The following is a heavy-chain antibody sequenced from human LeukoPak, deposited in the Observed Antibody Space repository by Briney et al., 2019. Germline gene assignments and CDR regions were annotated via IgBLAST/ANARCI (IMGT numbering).Heavy chain of an antibody. V-gene: IGHV3-21*01. CDR1: GVSLNIYG. CDR2: IGNSGTYI. CDR3: TRDGVAWSRDY. Sequence: GGSLRLSCAASGVSLNIYGMTWVRQAPGNGLEGVATIGNSGTYIHYGDSVKGRFTISRDTAKSSLYLQVNSLRVEDTAIYYCTRDGVAWSRDYWGQGTLVTVSS. D-gene: IGHD2-8*01. J-gene: IGHJ4*02.